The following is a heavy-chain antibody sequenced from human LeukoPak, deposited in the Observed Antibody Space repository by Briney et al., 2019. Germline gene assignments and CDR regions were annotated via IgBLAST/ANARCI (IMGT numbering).Heavy chain of an antibody. J-gene: IGHJ4*02. CDR2: INPNSGGT. V-gene: IGHV1-2*02. D-gene: IGHD4-23*01. CDR1: GYSFTGYY. Sequence: ASVKVSCKASGYSFTGYYMHWVRQAPGQGLEWMGWINPNSGGTYYAQKFQGRVTMTSDTSISSAYMELSRLRSDDRAVYYCARDLYGGTSATFDYWGQGTLVTVSS. CDR3: ARDLYGGTSATFDY.